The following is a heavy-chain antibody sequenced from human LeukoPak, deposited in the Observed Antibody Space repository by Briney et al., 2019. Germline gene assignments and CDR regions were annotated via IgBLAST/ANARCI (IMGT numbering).Heavy chain of an antibody. CDR1: GYSFTSYW. Sequence: GESLQISCKGSGYSFTSYWIGWVRQMPGKGLEWMGIIYPGDSDTRYSPSFQGQVTISADKSISTAYLQWSSLKASDTAMYYCARQTRITGYSSSWLTYYFDYWGQGTLVTVSS. J-gene: IGHJ4*02. D-gene: IGHD6-13*01. CDR3: ARQTRITGYSSSWLTYYFDY. CDR2: IYPGDSDT. V-gene: IGHV5-51*01.